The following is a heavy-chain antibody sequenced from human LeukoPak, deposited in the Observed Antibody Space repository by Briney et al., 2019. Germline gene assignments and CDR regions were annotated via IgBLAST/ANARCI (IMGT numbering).Heavy chain of an antibody. D-gene: IGHD3-22*01. J-gene: IGHJ4*02. Sequence: PSETLSLTCTVSGGSISSGGYYWSWIRQHPGKGLEWIGYIYYSGSTYYNPSLKSRVTISVDTSKNQFSLKLSSVTAADTAVYYCARGVKSGNYDSSGYYFDYWGQGTLVTVSS. CDR1: GGSISSGGYY. V-gene: IGHV4-31*03. CDR3: ARGVKSGNYDSSGYYFDY. CDR2: IYYSGST.